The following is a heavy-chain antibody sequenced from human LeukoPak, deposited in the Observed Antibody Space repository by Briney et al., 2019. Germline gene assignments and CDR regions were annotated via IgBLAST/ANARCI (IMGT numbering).Heavy chain of an antibody. V-gene: IGHV1-3*01. CDR3: ARARWTSTVTTYYLDF. J-gene: IGHJ4*02. CDR2: INAGNGKT. Sequence: ASVKVSCKASGYIFTDYAIQWVRQAPGQGLEWMGWINAGNGKTKYSQTFQGRVTITRDTSASTAYMELSDLRSDDTAVYYCARARWTSTVTTYYLDFWGQGTLVTVSS. D-gene: IGHD4-17*01. CDR1: GYIFTDYA.